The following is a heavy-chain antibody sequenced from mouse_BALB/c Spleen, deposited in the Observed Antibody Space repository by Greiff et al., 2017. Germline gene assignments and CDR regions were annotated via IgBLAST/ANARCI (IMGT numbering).Heavy chain of an antibody. J-gene: IGHJ1*01. Sequence: VQLQQSGADLAKPGASVKMSCKASGYTFTSYWMHWVNQRPGQGLEWIGYINPSTGYTEYNQKFKDKATLTADKSSSTAYMQLSSLTSEDSAVYYCARDDGYFDVWGAGTTVTVSS. CDR1: GYTFTSYW. D-gene: IGHD2-3*01. CDR2: INPSTGYT. CDR3: ARDDGYFDV. V-gene: IGHV1-7*01.